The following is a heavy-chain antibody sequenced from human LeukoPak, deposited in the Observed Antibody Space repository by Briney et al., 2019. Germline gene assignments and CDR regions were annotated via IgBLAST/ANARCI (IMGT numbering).Heavy chain of an antibody. J-gene: IGHJ5*02. Sequence: ARSGFTVSRYYMVGAGQAQRKGLEWVSVIYSGGSTCYADSVKGRFTISRDKSKNTVYLQMNSLRFEDTAMYYCARNWFDPWGQGTLVTVSS. V-gene: IGHV3-53*05. CDR3: ARNWFDP. CDR2: IYSGGST. CDR1: GFTVSRYY.